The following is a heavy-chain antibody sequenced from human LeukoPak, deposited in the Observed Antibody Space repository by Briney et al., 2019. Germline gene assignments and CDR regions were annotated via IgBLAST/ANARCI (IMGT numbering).Heavy chain of an antibody. J-gene: IGHJ4*02. Sequence: GGSLRLSCAASGFTFSSYSMNWVRQAPGEGLEWVSSISSSSSYIYYADSVKGQFTISRDNAKNSLYLQMNSLRAEDTAVYYCARCSSSWSYYFDYWGQGTLVTVSS. D-gene: IGHD6-13*01. V-gene: IGHV3-21*01. CDR3: ARCSSSWSYYFDY. CDR1: GFTFSSYS. CDR2: ISSSSSYI.